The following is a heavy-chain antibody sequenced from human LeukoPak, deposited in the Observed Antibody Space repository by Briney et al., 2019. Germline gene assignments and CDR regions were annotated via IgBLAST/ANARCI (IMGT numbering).Heavy chain of an antibody. Sequence: GGSLRLSCAASGFTFSSYSMNWVRQAPRKGLEWVSSISSSSSYIYYADSVKGRFTISRDNAKNSLYLQMNSLRAEDTAVYYCARVEEASSSWPFDYWGQGTLVTVSS. CDR1: GFTFSSYS. D-gene: IGHD6-13*01. V-gene: IGHV3-21*01. J-gene: IGHJ4*02. CDR2: ISSSSSYI. CDR3: ARVEEASSSWPFDY.